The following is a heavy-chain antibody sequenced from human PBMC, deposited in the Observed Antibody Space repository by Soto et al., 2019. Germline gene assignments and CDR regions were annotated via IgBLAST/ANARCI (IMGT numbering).Heavy chain of an antibody. CDR1: GGSFSGYY. D-gene: IGHD1-1*01. J-gene: IGHJ4*02. V-gene: IGHV4-34*01. CDR3: ARAPTLQRAFTY. CDR2: INHSGST. Sequence: SETLSLTCAVYGGSFSGYYWSWIRQPPGKGLEWIGEINHSGSTNYNPSLKSRVTISVDTSRNQFSLRLSPVTAADTAVYYCARAPTLQRAFTYWGQGTLVTVSS.